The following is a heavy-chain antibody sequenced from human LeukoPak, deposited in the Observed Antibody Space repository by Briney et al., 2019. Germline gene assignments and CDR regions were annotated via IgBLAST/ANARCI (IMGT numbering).Heavy chain of an antibody. D-gene: IGHD1-26*01. CDR1: GGSISSGGYY. Sequence: SQTLSLTCTVSGGSISSGGYYWSWIRHHPGKGLEWIGYICYSGSTYYNPSLKSRVTISVDTSKNQFSLKLSSVTAADTAVYYCARVVGAPREYYFDYWGQGTLVTVSS. J-gene: IGHJ4*02. CDR2: ICYSGST. CDR3: ARVVGAPREYYFDY. V-gene: IGHV4-31*03.